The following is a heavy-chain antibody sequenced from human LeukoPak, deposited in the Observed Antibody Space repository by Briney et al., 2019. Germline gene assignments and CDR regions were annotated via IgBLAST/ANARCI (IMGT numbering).Heavy chain of an antibody. CDR3: AADLPYSNYGPLDF. Sequence: LVKVSCKASGFSFTTSAVQWVRQARGQRLEWVGWIVVGSGNTNYAQKFQERVTITRDMSSNTAYLELSSLSSEDTAVYFCAADLPYSNYGPLDFWGQGTLVTVSS. V-gene: IGHV1-58*01. J-gene: IGHJ4*02. D-gene: IGHD4-11*01. CDR1: GFSFTTSA. CDR2: IVVGSGNT.